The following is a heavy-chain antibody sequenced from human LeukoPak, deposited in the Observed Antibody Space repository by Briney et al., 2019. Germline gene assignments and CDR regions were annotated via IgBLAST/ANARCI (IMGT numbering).Heavy chain of an antibody. D-gene: IGHD2-15*01. Sequence: PSETLSLTCTVSGGSISSYYWSWIRQPPGKGLEWIGYIYYSGSTNYNPSLKSRVTISVKTSKNQFSLKLSSVTAADTAVYYCARAAGRGGSRHYSYYMDVWAKGTTATVSS. CDR1: GGSISSYY. V-gene: IGHV4-59*12. CDR3: ARAAGRGGSRHYSYYMDV. CDR2: IYYSGST. J-gene: IGHJ6*03.